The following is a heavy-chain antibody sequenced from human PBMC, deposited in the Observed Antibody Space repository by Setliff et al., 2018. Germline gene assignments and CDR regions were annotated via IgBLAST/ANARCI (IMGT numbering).Heavy chain of an antibody. Sequence: ASVKVSCKASGYTFTDYGITWVRQAPGQGLEWMGWISSYSGNAYYAHKLQGRVTMTTDTSTGTAYLELRSLRSDDTAVYYCVRGGLAAAGRKGVLDHWGQGTLVTVSS. CDR2: ISSYSGNA. V-gene: IGHV1-18*01. CDR1: GYTFTDYG. CDR3: VRGGLAAAGRKGVLDH. D-gene: IGHD6-13*01. J-gene: IGHJ4*02.